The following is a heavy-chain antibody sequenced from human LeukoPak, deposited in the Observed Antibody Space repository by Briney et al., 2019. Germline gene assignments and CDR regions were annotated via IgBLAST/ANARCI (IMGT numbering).Heavy chain of an antibody. CDR2: INPNSGGT. CDR3: ASTVVVAATLFVP. Sequence: VASVKVSCKASGGTFSSYAISWVRQAPGQGLEWMGWINPNSGGTNYAQKFQGRVTMTRDTSISTAYMELSRLRSDDTAVYYCASTVVVAATLFVPWGQGTLVTVSS. D-gene: IGHD2-15*01. CDR1: GGTFSSYA. V-gene: IGHV1-2*02. J-gene: IGHJ5*02.